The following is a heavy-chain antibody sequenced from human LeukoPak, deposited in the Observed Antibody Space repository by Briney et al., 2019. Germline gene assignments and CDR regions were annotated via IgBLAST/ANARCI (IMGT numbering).Heavy chain of an antibody. CDR2: INPSGGST. CDR1: GYTFTSYY. D-gene: IGHD5-18*01. V-gene: IGHV1-46*01. J-gene: IGHJ6*02. CDR3: AREDTAMVEHYYYYGMDV. Sequence: ASVKVSCKASGYTFTSYYMHRVRQAPGQGLEWMGIINPSGGSTSYAQKFQGRVTITADESTSTAYMELSSLRSEDTAVYYCAREDTAMVEHYYYYGMDVWGQGTTVTVSS.